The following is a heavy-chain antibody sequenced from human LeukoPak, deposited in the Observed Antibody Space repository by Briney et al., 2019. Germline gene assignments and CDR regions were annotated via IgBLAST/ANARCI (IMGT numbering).Heavy chain of an antibody. J-gene: IGHJ4*02. Sequence: PSETLSLTCTVSGGSISSSSYYWGWIRQPPGKGLEWIGSIYYSGSTYYNPSLKSRVTISVDTSKNQFSLKLSSVTAADTDVYYCAKTSGYSNFDYWGQGTLVTVSS. CDR3: AKTSGYSNFDY. V-gene: IGHV4-39*01. D-gene: IGHD3-22*01. CDR2: IYYSGST. CDR1: GGSISSSSYY.